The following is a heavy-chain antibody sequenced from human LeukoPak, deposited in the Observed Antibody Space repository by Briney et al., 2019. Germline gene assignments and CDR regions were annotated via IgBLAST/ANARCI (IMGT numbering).Heavy chain of an antibody. J-gene: IGHJ4*02. CDR1: GFIFSDYF. V-gene: IGHV3-11*04. CDR3: ARDAYYYASDS. Sequence: PGGSLRLSCAASGFIFSDYFVTWIRQAPGKGLEWVSYISESGTTIHYAGSVKGRFTVSRDNAKNSLYLQMNSLRAEDTAVYYCARDAYYYASDSWGRGTLVTVSP. CDR2: ISESGTTI. D-gene: IGHD3-10*01.